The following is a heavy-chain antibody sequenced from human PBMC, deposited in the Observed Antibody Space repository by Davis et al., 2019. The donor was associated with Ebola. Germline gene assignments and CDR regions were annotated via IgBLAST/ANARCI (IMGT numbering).Heavy chain of an antibody. V-gene: IGHV4-61*05. Sequence: MPSETLSLTCTVSGGSISSSSYYWGWIRQPPGKGLEWIGYIYYSGSTNYNPSLKSRVTISVDTSKNQFSLKLSSVTAADTAVYYCARRDGSSGWYNYYGMDVWGQGTTVTVSS. CDR2: IYYSGST. D-gene: IGHD6-19*01. J-gene: IGHJ6*02. CDR1: GGSISSSSYY. CDR3: ARRDGSSGWYNYYGMDV.